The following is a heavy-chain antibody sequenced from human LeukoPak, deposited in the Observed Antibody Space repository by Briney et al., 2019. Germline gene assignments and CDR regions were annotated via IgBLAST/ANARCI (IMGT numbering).Heavy chain of an antibody. V-gene: IGHV3-30*03. D-gene: IGHD3-16*01. CDR2: ISIDGSSR. CDR1: GFPFSSYR. CDR3: AREVWGSSFDS. J-gene: IGHJ4*02. Sequence: GGSLRLSCVASGFPFSSYRMHWVRQAPGEGLEWVAFISIDGSSRYYADSVKGRFTISRDNSQSTLYLQMNSLRAEDTAVYYCAREVWGSSFDSWGQGTLVTVSS.